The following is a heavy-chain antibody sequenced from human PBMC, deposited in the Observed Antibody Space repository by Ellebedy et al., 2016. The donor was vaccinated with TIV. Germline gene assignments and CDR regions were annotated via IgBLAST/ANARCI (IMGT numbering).Heavy chain of an antibody. D-gene: IGHD2-15*01. J-gene: IGHJ4*02. CDR1: GFTFSTYS. V-gene: IGHV3-21*01. Sequence: GESLKISCAASGFTFSTYSLNWVRQAPGKGLEWVSSISTLTNYADSVRGRFTISRDNAENSLYLQMNSLRAEDTAVYYCSRGGGCGGGTCYYPDFWGQGTLVTVSS. CDR3: SRGGGCGGGTCYYPDF. CDR2: ISTLTNY.